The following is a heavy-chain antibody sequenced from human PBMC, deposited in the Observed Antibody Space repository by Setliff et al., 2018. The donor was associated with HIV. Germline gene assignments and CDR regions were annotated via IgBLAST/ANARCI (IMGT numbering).Heavy chain of an antibody. Sequence: KPSETLSLTCAVYGGSFSGYYWSWIRQPPGKGLEWIGEINHSGSTNYNPSLKSRVTISVDTSKNQFSLKLSSVTAADTAVYYCARPGRASYYYYMDVWGKGTTVTVSS. CDR1: GGSFSGYY. V-gene: IGHV4-34*01. CDR3: ARPGRASYYYYMDV. D-gene: IGHD3-10*01. J-gene: IGHJ6*03. CDR2: INHSGST.